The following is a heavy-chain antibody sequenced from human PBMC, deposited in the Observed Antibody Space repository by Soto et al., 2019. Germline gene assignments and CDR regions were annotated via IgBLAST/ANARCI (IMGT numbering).Heavy chain of an antibody. D-gene: IGHD6-19*01. CDR1: GGTFSSYA. J-gene: IGHJ5*02. CDR2: IIPIFGTA. V-gene: IGHV1-69*13. CDR3: ARDPGQWPNWFDP. Sequence: SVKVSCKASGGTFSSYAISWVRQAPGQGLEWMGGIIPIFGTANYAQKFQGRVTITPDESTSTAYMELSSLRSEDTAVYYCARDPGQWPNWFDPWGQGTLVTVSS.